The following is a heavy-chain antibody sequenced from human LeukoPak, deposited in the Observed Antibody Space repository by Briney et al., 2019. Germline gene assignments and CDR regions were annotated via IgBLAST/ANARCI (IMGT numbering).Heavy chain of an antibody. V-gene: IGHV1-46*01. CDR3: ARSPHYYGRDV. CDR2: INPSGGST. CDR1: GDTFTSYY. J-gene: IGHJ6*04. Sequence: ASVKVSCKASGDTFTSYYMHWVRHAPGQGLEGMGIINPSGGSTSYEQKFEGRGTMTSDTSTRTVYMELSSLRSEDTAVYYCARSPHYYGRDVWGKGTMVTVSS.